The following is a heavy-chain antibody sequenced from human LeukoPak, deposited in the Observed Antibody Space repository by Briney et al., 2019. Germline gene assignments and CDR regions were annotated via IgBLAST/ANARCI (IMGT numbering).Heavy chain of an antibody. Sequence: NASETLSLTCAVYGGSFSGYYWSWIRQPPGKGLEWIGEINHSGSTNYNPSLKSRVTISVDTSKNQFSLKLSSVTAADTAVYYCARISYYYDSSGYLFDYWGQGTLVTVSS. CDR1: GGSFSGYY. CDR2: INHSGST. CDR3: ARISYYYDSSGYLFDY. V-gene: IGHV4-34*01. D-gene: IGHD3-22*01. J-gene: IGHJ4*02.